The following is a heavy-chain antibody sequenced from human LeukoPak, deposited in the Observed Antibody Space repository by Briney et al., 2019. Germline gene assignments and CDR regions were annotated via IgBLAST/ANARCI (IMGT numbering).Heavy chain of an antibody. Sequence: GGSLRLSCAASGFTFSNYWMHWVRQAPGKGLVWVARINSDGSTTNYADSVKGRFTISRDNAKNTLCLQMNSLRAEDTAVYYCARLTPPFDYWGQGTLVTVSS. CDR1: GFTFSNYW. J-gene: IGHJ4*02. CDR3: ARLTPPFDY. V-gene: IGHV3-74*01. CDR2: INSDGSTT. D-gene: IGHD3-16*01.